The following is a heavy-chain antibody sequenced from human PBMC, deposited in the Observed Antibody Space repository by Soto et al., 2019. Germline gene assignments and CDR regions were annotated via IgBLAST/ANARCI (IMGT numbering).Heavy chain of an antibody. J-gene: IGHJ2*01. Sequence: QLQLQESGPGLVKPSETLSLTCTVSGGSISSSSYYWGWIRQPPGKGLEWIGSIYYSGSTYYNPSLKSRVTISVDTSKNQFSLKLSSVTAADTAVYYCARNWLSRDDYGDYEWYFDLWGRGTLVTVSS. CDR2: IYYSGST. D-gene: IGHD4-17*01. CDR3: ARNWLSRDDYGDYEWYFDL. CDR1: GGSISSSSYY. V-gene: IGHV4-39*01.